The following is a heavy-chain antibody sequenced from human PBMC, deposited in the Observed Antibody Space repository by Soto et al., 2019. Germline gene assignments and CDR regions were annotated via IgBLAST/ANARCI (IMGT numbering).Heavy chain of an antibody. J-gene: IGHJ2*01. CDR1: GGSISSYY. D-gene: IGHD6-6*01. CDR2: IYYSGST. CDR3: ARGPGGGARPINYWYFDL. V-gene: IGHV4-59*01. Sequence: SETLSLTCTVSGGSISSYYWSWIRQPPGKGLEWIGYIYYSGSTNYNPSLKSRVTISVDTSKNQFSLKLSSVTAADTAVYYCARGPGGGARPINYWYFDLWGRGTLVTVSS.